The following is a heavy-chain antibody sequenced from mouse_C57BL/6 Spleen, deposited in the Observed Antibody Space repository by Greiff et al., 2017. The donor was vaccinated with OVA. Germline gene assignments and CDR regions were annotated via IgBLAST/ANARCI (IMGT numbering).Heavy chain of an antibody. Sequence: VQLQQSGAELVRPGASVTLSCKASGYTFTDYEMHWVKQTPVHGLEWIGAIDPETGGTAYHQKFKGKAILTADKSSSTAYMELRSLTSEDSAVYYCTGGGYAMDYWGQGTSVTVSS. CDR2: IDPETGGT. J-gene: IGHJ4*01. CDR3: TGGGYAMDY. V-gene: IGHV1-15*01. CDR1: GYTFTDYE.